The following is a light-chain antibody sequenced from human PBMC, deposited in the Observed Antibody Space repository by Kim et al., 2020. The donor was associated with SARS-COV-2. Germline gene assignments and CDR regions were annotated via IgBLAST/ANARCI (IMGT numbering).Light chain of an antibody. V-gene: IGKV1-5*01. CDR1: QCITRW. J-gene: IGKJ2*01. CDR3: QQYKSYSYT. CDR2: DAS. Sequence: SASVGDGVTITCRASQCITRWLAWYQQKPGKAPNLLIYDASNLVSGVPSRFSGSGSGTEFTLTISSLQPDDSATYYGQQYKSYSYTFGLGTKLEIK.